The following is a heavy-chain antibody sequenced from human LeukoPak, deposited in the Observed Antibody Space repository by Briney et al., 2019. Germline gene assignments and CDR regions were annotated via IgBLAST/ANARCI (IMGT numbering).Heavy chain of an antibody. Sequence: ASVKVSCKASGYTFTVYYMHWVRQAPGQGVEGMGWINPNSGGTNYAQKFQGRVTMTRDTSISTAYMELSRLRSDDTAVYYCARDHRYYGSGSYSSWGQGTLVTVSS. V-gene: IGHV1-2*02. D-gene: IGHD3-10*01. CDR1: GYTFTVYY. J-gene: IGHJ4*02. CDR2: INPNSGGT. CDR3: ARDHRYYGSGSYSS.